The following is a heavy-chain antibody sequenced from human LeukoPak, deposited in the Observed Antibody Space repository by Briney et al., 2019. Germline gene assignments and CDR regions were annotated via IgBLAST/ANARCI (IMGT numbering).Heavy chain of an antibody. CDR1: GFTFSSYA. J-gene: IGHJ4*02. Sequence: GGSLRLSCAASGFTFSSYAMSWVRQAPGKGLEWVSAISGSGGSTYYADSVKGRFTISRDNSKNTLYLQMNSLRAEDTAVYYCAKTARITIFGVVITLYDYWGQGTLVTVSS. V-gene: IGHV3-23*01. D-gene: IGHD3-3*01. CDR3: AKTARITIFGVVITLYDY. CDR2: ISGSGGST.